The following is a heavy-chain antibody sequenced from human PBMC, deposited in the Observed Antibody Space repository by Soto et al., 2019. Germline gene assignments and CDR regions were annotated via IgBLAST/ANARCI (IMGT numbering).Heavy chain of an antibody. CDR3: AGVRYRNVIHA. CDR1: GYTFSGYY. D-gene: IGHD2-2*01. Sequence: ASVKVSCKAPGYTFSGYYIHWVRKAAGQGLEWMGWIDPRNGGTKYAQKFQDRFSMTTDTSTRTGSMELRRLRSDDTAVFFCAGVRYRNVIHAWGQGTLVTVSS. J-gene: IGHJ4*02. CDR2: IDPRNGGT. V-gene: IGHV1-2*02.